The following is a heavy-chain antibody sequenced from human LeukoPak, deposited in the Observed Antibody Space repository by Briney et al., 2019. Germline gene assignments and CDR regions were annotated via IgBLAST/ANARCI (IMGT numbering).Heavy chain of an antibody. CDR2: IYPCDSDA. CDR3: ARRRDLYSGSYYPFDY. D-gene: IGHD1-26*01. J-gene: IGHJ4*02. CDR1: GYSFTSYW. V-gene: IGHV5-51*01. Sequence: GESLKISCKGAGYSFTSYWIGWGRQMPGKSVKWRGIIYPCDSDARYSPAFQGQVTISADKSISTASLQWSSLKASATAMYYCARRRDLYSGSYYPFDYWGQGTLVTVSS.